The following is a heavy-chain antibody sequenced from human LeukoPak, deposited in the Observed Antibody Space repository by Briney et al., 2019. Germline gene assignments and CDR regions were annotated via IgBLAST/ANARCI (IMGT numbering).Heavy chain of an antibody. Sequence: GESLKISCEASGFTFSDYYMSWVRQAPGKGLEWISHISSASFVIDYGESVKGRTTISRDNAKNSLYLQMNSLTAEDTAVYYCARVRDTILPYYFDYWGQGILVTVSS. CDR3: ARVRDTILPYYFDY. V-gene: IGHV3-11*01. CDR1: GFTFSDYY. J-gene: IGHJ4*02. D-gene: IGHD3-3*01. CDR2: ISSASFVI.